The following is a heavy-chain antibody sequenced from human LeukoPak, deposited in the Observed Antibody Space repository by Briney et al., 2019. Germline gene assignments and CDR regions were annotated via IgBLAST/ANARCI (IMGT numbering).Heavy chain of an antibody. J-gene: IGHJ4*02. Sequence: SQTLSLTCAVSGGSISSGGYSWSWIRQPPGKGLEWIGYIYHSGSTYYNPSLKSRVTISVDRSKNQFSLKLSSVTAADTAVYYCARASRSGYYFDYWGQGTLVTISS. V-gene: IGHV4-30-2*01. CDR1: GGSISSGGYS. D-gene: IGHD3-10*01. CDR2: IYHSGST. CDR3: ARASRSGYYFDY.